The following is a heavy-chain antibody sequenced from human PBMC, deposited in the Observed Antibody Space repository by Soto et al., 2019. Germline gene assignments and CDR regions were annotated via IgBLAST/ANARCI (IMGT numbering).Heavy chain of an antibody. CDR2: IFYSGST. J-gene: IGHJ5*02. CDR1: GGSISTSRSY. CDR3: ARQPTTGDTDLWFDP. Sequence: QLQLLESGPGLVKASETLSLTCSVSGGSISTSRSYWAWIRPPPGEGLEWLANIFYSGSTFYNPSLASRVSVSVDTSKNEFSLKLRSVTAADTAVYYCARQPTTGDTDLWFDPWGQGTLVTVSS. D-gene: IGHD2-21*01. V-gene: IGHV4-39*01.